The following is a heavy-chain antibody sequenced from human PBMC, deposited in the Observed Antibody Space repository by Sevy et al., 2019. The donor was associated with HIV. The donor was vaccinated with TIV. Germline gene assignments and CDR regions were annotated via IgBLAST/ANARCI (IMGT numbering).Heavy chain of an antibody. V-gene: IGHV3-9*01. J-gene: IGHJ3*02. CDR3: AKARYCTNGVCYEHAFDI. CDR1: GFTFDDYA. CDR2: ISWNSGSI. D-gene: IGHD2-8*01. Sequence: GGSLRLSCAASGFTFDDYAMHWVRQAPGKGLEWVSGISWNSGSIGYADSVKGRFTISRDNAKNSLYLQMNSLRAEDTALYYCAKARYCTNGVCYEHAFDIWGQWTMVTVSS.